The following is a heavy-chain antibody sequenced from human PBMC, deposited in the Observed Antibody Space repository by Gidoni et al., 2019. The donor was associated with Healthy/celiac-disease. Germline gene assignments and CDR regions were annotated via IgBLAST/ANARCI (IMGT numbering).Heavy chain of an antibody. D-gene: IGHD3-22*01. V-gene: IGHV3-23*01. Sequence: EVQLLESGGGLVQPGGSLRLSCAASGFTFRSYAMSWVRQAPGKGMEWVSAISGSGGSTYYADAVKGRFTISRDNSKNTLYLQMNSLRAEDTAVYYCAKEGDDWVITPLAVDYWGQGTLVTVSS. CDR3: AKEGDDWVITPLAVDY. CDR2: ISGSGGST. CDR1: GFTFRSYA. J-gene: IGHJ4*02.